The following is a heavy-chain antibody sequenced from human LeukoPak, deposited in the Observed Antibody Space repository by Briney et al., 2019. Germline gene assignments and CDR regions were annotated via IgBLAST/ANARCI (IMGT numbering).Heavy chain of an antibody. CDR1: GGSISSGGYY. J-gene: IGHJ4*02. V-gene: IGHV4-30-2*01. CDR2: IYHSGST. D-gene: IGHD3-9*01. CDR3: ARDFEFEQLHMD. Sequence: SETLSLTCTVSGGSISSGGYYWSWIRQPPGKGLEWIGYIYHSGSTYYNPSLKSRVTISVDRSKNQFSLKLSSVTAADTAVYYCARDFEFEQLHMDWGQGTLVTVSS.